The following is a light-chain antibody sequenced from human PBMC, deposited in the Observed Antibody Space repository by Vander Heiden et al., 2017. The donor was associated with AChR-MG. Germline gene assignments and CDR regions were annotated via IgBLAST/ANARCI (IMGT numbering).Light chain of an antibody. CDR3: GSYAGSKVV. CDR1: TSDVVGFNF. V-gene: IGLV2-8*01. J-gene: IGLJ3*02. Sequence: QSALTQPPSAFGSPGQSLTISCPGTTSDVVGFNFVSWYQQRPGKAPKIIIFEVSKRPSGVPDRFSGSKSGNSAFLTVSGLQTEDEADYYCGSYAGSKVVFGGGTKLTVL. CDR2: EVS.